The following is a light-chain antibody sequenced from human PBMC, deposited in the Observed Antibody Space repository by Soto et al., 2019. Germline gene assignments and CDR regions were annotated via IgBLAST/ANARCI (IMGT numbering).Light chain of an antibody. V-gene: IGLV2-14*01. CDR1: SNDISRYNF. CDR3: SSYTGSSPLWV. CDR2: EVS. J-gene: IGLJ3*02. Sequence: QSVLTQPASVSGSLGQSITISCTGSSNDISRYNFVSWYQQHPGKAPKLMIYEVSNRPSGVSNRFSGSKSGNTASLTISGLQAEDEADYYCSSYTGSSPLWVFGGGTQLTVL.